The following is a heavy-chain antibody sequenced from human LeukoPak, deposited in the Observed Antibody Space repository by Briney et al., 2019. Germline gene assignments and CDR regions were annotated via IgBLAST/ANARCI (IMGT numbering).Heavy chain of an antibody. J-gene: IGHJ4*02. CDR2: ISSSSSTR. CDR3: AREEIAARTSIDY. D-gene: IGHD6-6*01. Sequence: GSLRLSCAASGFTFSSYAMSWVRQAPGKGLEWVSYISSSSSTRYYADSVKGRFTISRDNAKNSLYLQMNSLRAEDTAVYYCAREEIAARTSIDYWGQGTLVTVSS. CDR1: GFTFSSYA. V-gene: IGHV3-48*01.